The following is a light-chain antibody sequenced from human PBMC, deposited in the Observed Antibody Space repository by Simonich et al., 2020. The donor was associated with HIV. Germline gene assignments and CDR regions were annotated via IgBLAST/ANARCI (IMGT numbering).Light chain of an antibody. Sequence: DIQMTQSPSTLSASVGDRVTITCRPSQGISSWLAWYQHKPGKAPKLLMYAASTLQSGVPSRFSGSGSGTKFTLTITSLQPEDFATYYCQQAIGFPRTFGQGTKVEVK. J-gene: IGKJ1*01. CDR3: QQAIGFPRT. V-gene: IGKV1-12*01. CDR2: AAS. CDR1: QGISSW.